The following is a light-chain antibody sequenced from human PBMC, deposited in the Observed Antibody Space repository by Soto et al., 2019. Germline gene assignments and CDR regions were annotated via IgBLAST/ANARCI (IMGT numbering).Light chain of an antibody. V-gene: IGKV1-5*01. J-gene: IGKJ4*01. CDR1: QSINNW. CDR2: DAS. Sequence: DVQMTQSPSSLSASVGERVTITCRASQSINNWLAWYQQKPGKAPKFLIYDASTLETGVPSRFSGSASGTEFTLTISGLQPEDVAIYYCQQYDTYPLTFGGGTRVELK. CDR3: QQYDTYPLT.